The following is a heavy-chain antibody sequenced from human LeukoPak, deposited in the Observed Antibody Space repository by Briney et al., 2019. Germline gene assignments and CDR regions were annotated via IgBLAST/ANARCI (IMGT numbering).Heavy chain of an antibody. V-gene: IGHV4-59*08. CDR2: IYYSGST. J-gene: IGHJ4*02. CDR1: GGSIGNYY. D-gene: IGHD2-21*02. CDR3: ARHDKGTIVVVTAIDY. Sequence: RPSETLSLTCTVSGGSIGNYYWSWIRQPPGKGLEWIGYIYYSGSTNYNPSLKSRVTISVDTSKNQFSLKLSSVTAADTAVYYCARHDKGTIVVVTAIDYWGQGTLVTVSS.